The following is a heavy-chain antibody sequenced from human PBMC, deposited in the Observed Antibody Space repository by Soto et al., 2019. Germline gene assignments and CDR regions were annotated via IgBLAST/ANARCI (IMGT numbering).Heavy chain of an antibody. CDR1: GGSISGYY. D-gene: IGHD2-21*02. J-gene: IGHJ6*02. Sequence: PSETLSLTCTVSGGSISGYYWSWIRQPPGKGLECLGNVYYSGGAKYNPPVKRRVSISVDTSKNQFSLNLSSVPAADTAVYYCTRDGDGRMTTNPYYYYGMDVWGPGITVTVSS. CDR3: TRDGDGRMTTNPYYYYGMDV. V-gene: IGHV4-59*01. CDR2: VYYSGGA.